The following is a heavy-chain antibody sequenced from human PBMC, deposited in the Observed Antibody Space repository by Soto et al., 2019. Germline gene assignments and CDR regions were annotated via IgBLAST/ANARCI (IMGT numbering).Heavy chain of an antibody. J-gene: IGHJ4*02. CDR3: ARGTDGAYDY. Sequence: EVQLVESGGGLVEPGGSLRLSCAASGFTFSYYTLNWVRQAPGKGLEWVSSIGSGSGPTHYADSLKGRFTISRDNAKISLYLQLNSLRAEDTAVYYCARGTDGAYDYWGQGALVTVSS. CDR1: GFTFSYYT. CDR2: IGSGSGPT. D-gene: IGHD4-17*01. V-gene: IGHV3-21*02.